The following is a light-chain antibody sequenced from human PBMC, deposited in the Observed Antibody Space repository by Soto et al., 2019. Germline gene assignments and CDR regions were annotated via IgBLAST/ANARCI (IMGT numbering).Light chain of an antibody. CDR2: GAS. CDR3: QQYNSYSRT. J-gene: IGKJ1*01. Sequence: EIVMTQSPATLSVSPGERATLSCRASQSVSSYLAWYQQKPGQAPRLLMYGASTRATGVPARFSGSGSGTEFTLTISSLQPDDFATYYCQQYNSYSRTFGQGTKVDIK. V-gene: IGKV3-15*01. CDR1: QSVSSY.